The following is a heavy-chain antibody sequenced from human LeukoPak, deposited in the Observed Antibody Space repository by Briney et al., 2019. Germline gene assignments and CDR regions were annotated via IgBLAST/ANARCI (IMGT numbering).Heavy chain of an antibody. CDR2: INHSGST. V-gene: IGHV4-34*01. D-gene: IGHD6-6*01. J-gene: IGHJ6*03. CDR1: GGSFSGYY. CDR3: ASIAARRYYYYYYMDV. Sequence: PSETLSLTCAVYGGSFSGYYWSWIRQPPGKGLEWIGEINHSGSTNYNPSLKSRVTISVDTSKNQFSLKLSSVTAADTAVYYCASIAARRYYYYYYMDVWGKGPRSPSP.